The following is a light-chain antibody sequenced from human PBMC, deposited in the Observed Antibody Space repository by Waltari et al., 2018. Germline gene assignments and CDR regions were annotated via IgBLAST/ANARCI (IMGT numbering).Light chain of an antibody. CDR2: GAS. CDR3: HQSAGSPQT. V-gene: IGKV3-20*01. Sequence: EIVMTQSPGILSLSPGERATLSCRASQNLSANYVAWYQHRPGQPPRLLIFGASSRAAGIPDRFSGRGSATDVTLTINRLEPEDFTMYFCHQSAGSPQTFGQGTKLDIK. CDR1: QNLSANY. J-gene: IGKJ2*01.